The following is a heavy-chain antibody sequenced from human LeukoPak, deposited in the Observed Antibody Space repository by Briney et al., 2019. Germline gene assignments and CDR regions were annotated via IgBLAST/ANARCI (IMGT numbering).Heavy chain of an antibody. J-gene: IGHJ5*02. Sequence: GESLKISCKGSGYSFTSYWVGWVRRMPGKGLEWMGITYPGDSDTRYSPSFQGQVTISADKSISTAYLQWRSLKASDTAMYYCGRVQAVAGIVGNWFDPWGQGTLVTVSS. D-gene: IGHD6-19*01. CDR1: GYSFTSYW. CDR2: TYPGDSDT. CDR3: GRVQAVAGIVGNWFDP. V-gene: IGHV5-51*01.